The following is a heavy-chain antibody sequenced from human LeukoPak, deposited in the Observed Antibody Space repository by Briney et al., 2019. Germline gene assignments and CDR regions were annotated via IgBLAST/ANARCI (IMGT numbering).Heavy chain of an antibody. J-gene: IGHJ4*02. Sequence: SETLSLTCAVYSGSSSGFYWSWIRQPPGKGLEWIGEINHSGSTNYNPSLKSRVTISVGTSPNQLSLKLSSVTAADTAVYYCARRAFSSGYYYFDYWGQGTLVTVSS. CDR1: SGSSSGFY. V-gene: IGHV4-34*01. CDR3: ARRAFSSGYYYFDY. D-gene: IGHD3-22*01. CDR2: INHSGST.